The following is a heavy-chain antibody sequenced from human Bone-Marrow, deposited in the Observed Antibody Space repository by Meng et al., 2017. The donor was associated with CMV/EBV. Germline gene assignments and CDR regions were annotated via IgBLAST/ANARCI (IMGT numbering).Heavy chain of an antibody. CDR3: ARGSLIVPAAVDY. CDR2: INHSGST. J-gene: IGHJ4*02. V-gene: IGHV4-39*07. CDR1: GGSISSSSYY. Sequence: SETLSLTCTVSGGSISSSSYYWGWIRQPPGKGLEWIGEINHSGSTNYNPSLKSRVTISVDTSKNQFSLKLSSVTAADTAVYYCARGSLIVPAAVDYWGQGTLVTVSS. D-gene: IGHD2-2*01.